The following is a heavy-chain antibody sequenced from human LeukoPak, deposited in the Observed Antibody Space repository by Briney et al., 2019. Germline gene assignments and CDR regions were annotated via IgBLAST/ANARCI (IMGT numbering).Heavy chain of an antibody. J-gene: IGHJ4*02. V-gene: IGHV1-8*01. CDR2: MHPNSGNT. Sequence: ASVKVSYKASGYIFSNYDISWVRQATGQGFEWMGWMHPNSGNTGYALEFQGRVTFTTDTSITTAYMEMSRVRSDDTAVYYCARAVRHQLLPDYWGQGTLVTVSS. CDR3: ARAVRHQLLPDY. CDR1: GYIFSNYD. D-gene: IGHD2-2*01.